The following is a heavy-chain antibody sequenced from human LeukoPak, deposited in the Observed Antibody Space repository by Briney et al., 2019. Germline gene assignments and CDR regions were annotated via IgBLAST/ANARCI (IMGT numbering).Heavy chain of an antibody. CDR3: ARRGVQLQRISWFDP. Sequence: GGSLKLSCAASGFTFSDYYMSWVRQAPGKGLEWVSYISSSGNTIYYADSVKGRFTISRDNAKNSLYLQMNSLRAEDTAVYYCARRGVQLQRISWFDPWGQGTLVTVSS. CDR1: GFTFSDYY. D-gene: IGHD1-1*01. CDR2: ISSSGNTI. J-gene: IGHJ5*02. V-gene: IGHV3-11*01.